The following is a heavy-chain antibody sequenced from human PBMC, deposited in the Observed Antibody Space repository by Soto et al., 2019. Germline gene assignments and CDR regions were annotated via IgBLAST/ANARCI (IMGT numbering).Heavy chain of an antibody. CDR1: GGSFSGYY. V-gene: IGHV4-34*01. J-gene: IGHJ4*02. CDR3: ARGFTVIDDSADDY. Sequence: QVQLQQWGAGLLKPSETLSLTCAVYGGSFSGYYWSWIRQPPGKGLEWIGEINHSGSTNYNPSLKSRVTISVYTSKNQFSLKLSSVTAADTAVYYCARGFTVIDDSADDYWGQGTLVTVSS. D-gene: IGHD4-4*01. CDR2: INHSGST.